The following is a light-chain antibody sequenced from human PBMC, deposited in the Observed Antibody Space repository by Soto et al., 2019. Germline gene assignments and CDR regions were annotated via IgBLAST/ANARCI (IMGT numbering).Light chain of an antibody. J-gene: IGLJ2*01. Sequence: QSALTQPASVSGTPGQSITISCTGTSSDIGDYNYVSWYQQYPGKAPKLMIFDVSNRPSGVSNRFTGSKSCNTASLTISGLQAEDEADYYCSSYTDTTTLFGGGTKLTVL. CDR1: SSDIGDYNY. V-gene: IGLV2-14*01. CDR3: SSYTDTTTL. CDR2: DVS.